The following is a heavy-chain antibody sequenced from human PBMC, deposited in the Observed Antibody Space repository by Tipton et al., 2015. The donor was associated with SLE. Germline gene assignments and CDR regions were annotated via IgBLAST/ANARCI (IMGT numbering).Heavy chain of an antibody. CDR1: GYNFATYW. Sequence: VQSGAEVKKPGESLKISCKGSGYNFATYWIGWVRQMPGKGLEWMGYIYPGDSDTRYSPSFQGQVIISADKSSNTAHLQWSNLKSSIAAMYYCAKRGSTSRCSMDVWGQGTPVTVSS. D-gene: IGHD2/OR15-2a*01. V-gene: IGHV5-51*01. CDR2: IYPGDSDT. CDR3: AKRGSTSRCSMDV. J-gene: IGHJ6*02.